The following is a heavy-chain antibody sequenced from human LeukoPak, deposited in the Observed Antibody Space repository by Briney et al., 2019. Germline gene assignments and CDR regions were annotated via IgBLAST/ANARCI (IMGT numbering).Heavy chain of an antibody. V-gene: IGHV3-30*18. Sequence: GGSLRLSCAASGFTFSSYGMHWVRQAPGKGLEWVAVISYDGSNKYYADSVKGRFTISRDNSKNTLYLQMNSLRAEDTAVYYCVQGTRRGAITMVRGVLGKSYYFDSWGQGTLVTVSS. CDR3: VQGTRRGAITMVRGVLGKSYYFDS. D-gene: IGHD3-10*01. J-gene: IGHJ4*02. CDR2: ISYDGSNK. CDR1: GFTFSSYG.